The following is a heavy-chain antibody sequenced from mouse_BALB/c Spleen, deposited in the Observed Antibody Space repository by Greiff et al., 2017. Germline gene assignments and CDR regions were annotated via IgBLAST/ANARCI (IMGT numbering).Heavy chain of an antibody. V-gene: IGHV5-6-4*01. CDR1: GFTFSSYT. Sequence: DVKLVESGGGLVKPGGSLKLSCAASGFTFSSYTMSWVRQIPEKRLEWVATISSGGSYTYYPASVKGRFTISRDNAKNTLYLQMSSLKSVDTAMYYCTTDPTGAYYFNNWGKGTTLTVSS. J-gene: IGHJ2*01. CDR3: TTDPTGAYYFNN. CDR2: ISSGGSYT. D-gene: IGHD4-1*02.